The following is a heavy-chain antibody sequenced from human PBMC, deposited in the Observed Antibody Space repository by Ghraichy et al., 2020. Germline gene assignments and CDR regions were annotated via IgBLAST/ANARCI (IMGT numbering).Heavy chain of an antibody. V-gene: IGHV4-39*01. CDR3: TRPFGASPYAYYYGVDV. D-gene: IGHD3-16*01. CDR1: GGSIDSSSYY. CDR2: IYYSGTT. J-gene: IGHJ6*02. Sequence: SETLYLTCIISGGSIDSSSYYWGWIRQPPGKGLEWIGDIYYSGTTYYNPFLKSRATISVDTSKNQLSLKLTSVTAADTAVYYCTRPFGASPYAYYYGVDVWGHGTTVTVSS.